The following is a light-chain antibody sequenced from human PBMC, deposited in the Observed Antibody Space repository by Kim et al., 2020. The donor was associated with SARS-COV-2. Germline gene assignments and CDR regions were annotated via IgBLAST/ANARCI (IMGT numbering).Light chain of an antibody. CDR2: GAS. CDR3: QQYGSSPAT. Sequence: SPAERATLSCRASQTVTSNYLAWDQQKPGQAPRLLIYGASSRATGIPDRFSGSGSGTDFTLTISRLEPEDFAVNYCQQYGSSPATFGQGTKVDIK. V-gene: IGKV3-20*01. J-gene: IGKJ1*01. CDR1: QTVTSNY.